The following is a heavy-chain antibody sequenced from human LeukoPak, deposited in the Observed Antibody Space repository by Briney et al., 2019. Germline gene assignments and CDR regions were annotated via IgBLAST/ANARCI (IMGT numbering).Heavy chain of an antibody. Sequence: GGGLRLACAAAGYTLSSDRVKWVRQARGKGEERVSYIGRVSSKISDADCVKGRLTGSRDNAKNSLYLPMNSLRAEDTAVYYCARDRYNWNYVPDYWGQGTLVTVSS. D-gene: IGHD1-7*01. J-gene: IGHJ4*02. CDR2: IGRVSSKI. CDR3: ARDRYNWNYVPDY. V-gene: IGHV3-48*04. CDR1: GYTLSSDR.